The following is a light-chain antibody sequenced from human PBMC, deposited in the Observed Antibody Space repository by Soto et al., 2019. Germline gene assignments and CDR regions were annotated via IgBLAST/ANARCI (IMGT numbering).Light chain of an antibody. V-gene: IGKV1-5*01. CDR2: DDS. J-gene: IGKJ2*01. CDR3: QQYNSYLYT. CDR1: QSISSW. Sequence: DIQMTQSPSTLSASVGDRVTITCRASQSISSWLAWYQQKPGKAPKLLIYDDSILGSGVPSRFRGSGSGTKFTLTISSLQPDDFATYYCQQYNSYLYTFGQGTKLEIK.